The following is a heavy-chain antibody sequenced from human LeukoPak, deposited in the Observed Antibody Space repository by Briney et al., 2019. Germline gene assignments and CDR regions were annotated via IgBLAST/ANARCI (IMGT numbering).Heavy chain of an antibody. V-gene: IGHV4-59*08. CDR3: ARHAGILWFGEPYYFDY. J-gene: IGHJ4*02. CDR1: GGSISSYY. D-gene: IGHD3-10*01. Sequence: PSETLSLTCTVSGGSISSYYWSWIRQPPGKGLEWIGYIYYSGSTNYNPSLKSRVTISVDTSKNQFSLKLSSVTAADTAVYYCARHAGILWFGEPYYFDYWGQGTLVTVSS. CDR2: IYYSGST.